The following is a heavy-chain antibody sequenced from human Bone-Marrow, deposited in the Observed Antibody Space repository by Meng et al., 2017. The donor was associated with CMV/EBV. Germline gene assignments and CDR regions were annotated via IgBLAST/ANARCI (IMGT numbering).Heavy chain of an antibody. J-gene: IGHJ6*02. D-gene: IGHD3-9*01. V-gene: IGHV1-69*05. CDR2: IIPIFGTA. CDR3: ARVEDDMWGLMDV. CDR1: GYTFNSYA. Sequence: KASGYTFNSYAMNWVRQAPGQGLEWMGGIIPIFGTANYAQKFQGRVTITTDESTSTAYMELSSLRSEDTAVYYCARVEDDMWGLMDVWGQGTTVTVSS.